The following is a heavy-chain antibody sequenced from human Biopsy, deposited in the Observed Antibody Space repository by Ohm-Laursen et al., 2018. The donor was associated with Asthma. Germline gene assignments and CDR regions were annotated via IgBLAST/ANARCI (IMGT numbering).Heavy chain of an antibody. V-gene: IGHV4-30-2*01. D-gene: IGHD5-24*01. CDR3: ARVKDGYNFDY. J-gene: IGHJ4*02. Sequence: SQTLSLICAVSGGSISSGGYSWSWIRQPPGKGLEWIGYIYHSGSTYYNPSLKSRVTISVDRSKNQFSLKLSSVTAADTAVYYCARVKDGYNFDYWGQGTLVTVSS. CDR1: GGSISSGGYS. CDR2: IYHSGST.